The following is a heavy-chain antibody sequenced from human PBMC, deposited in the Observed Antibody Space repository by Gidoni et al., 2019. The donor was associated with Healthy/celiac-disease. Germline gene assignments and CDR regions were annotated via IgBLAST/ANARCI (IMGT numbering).Heavy chain of an antibody. CDR2: ISGRGGST. CDR1: GFTFSSYA. D-gene: IGHD2-21*02. CDR3: AKDLGEAYCGGDCYY. J-gene: IGHJ4*02. Sequence: EVQLLESGGGLVQPGGSLRLSCAASGFTFSSYAMSWVRQAPGKGLEWVSAISGRGGSTYYADSVKGRFTISRDNSKNTLYLQMNSMRAEDTAVYYCAKDLGEAYCGGDCYYWGQGTLVTVSS. V-gene: IGHV3-23*01.